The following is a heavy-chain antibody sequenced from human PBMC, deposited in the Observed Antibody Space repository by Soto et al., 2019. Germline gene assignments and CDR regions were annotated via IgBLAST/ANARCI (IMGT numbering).Heavy chain of an antibody. Sequence: SLTCTVSGGSISSHYWTWIRQPPGKALEWIGHAHYSGSTKYNPSLKSRVTISLDTSKNQFSLKLRSVTAADTAVYYCARDQQMGRLDPWGQGTLVTVSS. D-gene: IGHD6-13*01. V-gene: IGHV4-59*11. CDR1: GGSISSHY. CDR3: ARDQQMGRLDP. J-gene: IGHJ5*02. CDR2: AHYSGST.